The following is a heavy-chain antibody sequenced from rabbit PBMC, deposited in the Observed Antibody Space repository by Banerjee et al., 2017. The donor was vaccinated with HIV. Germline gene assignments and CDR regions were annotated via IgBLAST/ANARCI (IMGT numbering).Heavy chain of an antibody. D-gene: IGHD4-1*01. CDR2: INTNNANT. V-gene: IGHV1S45*01. CDR3: ARDLAGVIGWNFNL. J-gene: IGHJ4*01. CDR1: GFDFSSYG. Sequence: QEQLEESGGDLVQPGGSLKLSCKASGFDFSSYGVSWVRQAPGKGLEWIACINTNNANTVYASWAKGPFTISKTSWTTVTLQMTSLTAADTASYFCARDLAGVIGWNFNLWGPGTLVTVS.